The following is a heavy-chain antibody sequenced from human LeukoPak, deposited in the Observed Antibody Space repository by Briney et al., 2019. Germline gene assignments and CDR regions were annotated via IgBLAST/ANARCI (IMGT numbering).Heavy chain of an antibody. Sequence: SETLSLTCTVSGGSVSSGSYYWSWIRQPPGKGLEWIGYIYYSGSTNYNPSLKSRVTLSVDTSKNQFSLKLSSVTAADTAVYYCAREGVVRGANWFDPWGQGTLVTVSS. D-gene: IGHD3-10*01. CDR3: AREGVVRGANWFDP. V-gene: IGHV4-61*01. J-gene: IGHJ5*02. CDR2: IYYSGST. CDR1: GGSVSSGSYY.